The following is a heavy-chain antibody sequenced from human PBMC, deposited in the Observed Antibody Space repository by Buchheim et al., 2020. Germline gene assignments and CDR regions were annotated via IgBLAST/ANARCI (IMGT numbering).Heavy chain of an antibody. CDR3: ASTLTDLNWFDP. V-gene: IGHV1-46*01. D-gene: IGHD4-11*01. J-gene: IGHJ5*02. Sequence: QVQLVQSGAEVKKPGASVKVSCKASGYTFTSYYMHWVRQAPGQGLEWMGIINPSGGSTSYAQKFQGRVTMTRDTATSNDYMELSSLRSEDTAVYYCASTLTDLNWFDPWGQGTL. CDR2: INPSGGST. CDR1: GYTFTSYY.